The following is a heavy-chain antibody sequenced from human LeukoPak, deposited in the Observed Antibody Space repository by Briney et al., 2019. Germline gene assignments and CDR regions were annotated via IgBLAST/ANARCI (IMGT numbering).Heavy chain of an antibody. CDR3: ARDPSLTYGDYFFDY. CDR2: INPNSGGT. Sequence: GASVKVSCKASGYTSTGYYMHWVRQAPGQGLEWMGWINPNSGGTNYAQKFQGRVTMTRDTSISTAYMELSRLRSDDTAVYYCARDPSLTYGDYFFDYWGQGTLVTVSS. V-gene: IGHV1-2*02. J-gene: IGHJ4*02. CDR1: GYTSTGYY. D-gene: IGHD4-17*01.